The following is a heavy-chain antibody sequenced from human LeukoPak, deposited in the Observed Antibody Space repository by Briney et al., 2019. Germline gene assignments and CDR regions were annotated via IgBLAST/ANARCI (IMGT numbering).Heavy chain of an antibody. D-gene: IGHD3-10*01. CDR1: GGSISSGGYS. CDR3: AVSYGSGSYDY. CDR2: IYHSGST. Sequence: SETLSLTCAVSGGSISSGGYSWSWIRQPPGKGLEWIGYIYHSGSTYYNPSLKSRVTISVDRSKNQFSLKLNSVTAADTAVYFCAVSYGSGSYDYWGQGTLVTVSS. V-gene: IGHV4-30-2*01. J-gene: IGHJ4*02.